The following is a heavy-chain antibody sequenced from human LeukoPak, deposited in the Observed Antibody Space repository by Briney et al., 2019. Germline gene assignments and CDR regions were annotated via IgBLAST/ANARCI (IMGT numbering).Heavy chain of an antibody. V-gene: IGHV3-11*01. CDR3: ARGGSYLSAFDI. J-gene: IGHJ3*02. CDR1: RFTFSDYY. Sequence: GGSLRLSCEASRFTFSDYYMTWIRQAPGKGLEWVSYISATGYTVFYADSVKGRFTISRDNAKNSLFLEMNSLRAEDTALYYCARGGSYLSAFDIWGQGTMVTVSS. D-gene: IGHD1-26*01. CDR2: ISATGYTV.